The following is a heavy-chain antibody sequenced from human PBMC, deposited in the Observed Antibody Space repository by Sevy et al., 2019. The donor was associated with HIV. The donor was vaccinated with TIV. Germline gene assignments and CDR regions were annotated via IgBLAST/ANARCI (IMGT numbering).Heavy chain of an antibody. V-gene: IGHV1-8*01. CDR2: MNPNSGNT. J-gene: IGHJ6*02. Sequence: ASVKVSCKASGYTFTTYDINWVRQATGQGLEWMGWMNPNSGNTGYPQKFQGRVTMTRNTSIETAYMELSSLRSEDTAVYYCARFLSTSYYYYHAMDVWGQGTTVTVSS. CDR1: GYTFTTYD. D-gene: IGHD2-2*01. CDR3: ARFLSTSYYYYHAMDV.